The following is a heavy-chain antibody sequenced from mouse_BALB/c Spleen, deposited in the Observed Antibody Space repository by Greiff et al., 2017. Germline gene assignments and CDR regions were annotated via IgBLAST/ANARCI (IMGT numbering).Heavy chain of an antibody. CDR1: GFSLTSYG. D-gene: IGHD1-1*01. V-gene: IGHV2-4-1*01. CDR3: ATSYYGSSYGYYAMDY. Sequence: VKLMESGPGLVQPSQSLSITCTVSGFSLTSYGVHWVRQSPGKGLEWLGVIWSGGSTDYNAAFISRLSISKDNSKSQVFFKMNSLQADDTAIYYCATSYYGSSYGYYAMDYWGQGTAVTVSA. CDR2: IWSGGST. J-gene: IGHJ4*01.